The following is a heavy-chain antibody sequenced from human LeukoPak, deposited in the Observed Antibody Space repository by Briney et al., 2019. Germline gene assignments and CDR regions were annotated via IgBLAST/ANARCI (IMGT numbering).Heavy chain of an antibody. CDR2: IYYSGST. D-gene: IGHD3-22*01. CDR3: ARHEDFYDSSGYNAFDI. Sequence: SETLSLTCTVSGGSISSSSYYWGWLRQPPGKGLEWIGSIYYSGSTYYNPSLKSRVTISVDTSKNQFSLKLSSVTAADTAVYYCARHEDFYDSSGYNAFDIWGQGTMVTVSS. V-gene: IGHV4-39*01. CDR1: GGSISSSSYY. J-gene: IGHJ3*02.